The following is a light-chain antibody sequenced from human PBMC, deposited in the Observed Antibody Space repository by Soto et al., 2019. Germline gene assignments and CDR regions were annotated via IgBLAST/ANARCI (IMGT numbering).Light chain of an antibody. CDR2: GAS. CDR1: QSISSSY. CDR3: QQYGSSRFT. V-gene: IGKV3-20*01. Sequence: EIVLTQSPGTLSLSPGERATLSCRASQSISSSYLAWYQQKPGQAPRLPVYGASSRATGIPDRFSGSGSGTDFTLTISRLEPEDSAVYYCQQYGSSRFTFGPGTKVDIK. J-gene: IGKJ3*01.